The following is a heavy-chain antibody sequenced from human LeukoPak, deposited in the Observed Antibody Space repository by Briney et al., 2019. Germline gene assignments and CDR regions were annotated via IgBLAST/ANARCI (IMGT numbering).Heavy chain of an antibody. J-gene: IGHJ4*02. CDR3: ARDNVVDYYDSRSHFDY. D-gene: IGHD3-22*01. CDR1: GFTVSSNY. CDR2: IYSGGST. Sequence: GGSLRLSCAASGFTVSSNYMSWVRQAPGKGLEWVSVIYSGGSTYYADSVKGRFTISRDNSKNTLYLQMNSLRAEDTAVYYCARDNVVDYYDSRSHFDYWGQGTLVTVSS. V-gene: IGHV3-66*01.